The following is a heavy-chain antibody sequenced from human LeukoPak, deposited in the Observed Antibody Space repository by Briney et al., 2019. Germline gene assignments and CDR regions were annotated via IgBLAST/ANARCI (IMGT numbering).Heavy chain of an antibody. J-gene: IGHJ5*02. Sequence: GASVKVSCKASGYTLADYYMHWVRQAPGQGLEWMGWINPNSGVTNYAQKFQGRVTMTRDTSISTVYMELSRLRSDDTAVYYCARDLLYCSRTSCYELGWFDPWGQGTLVTVSS. CDR1: GYTLADYY. CDR3: ARDLLYCSRTSCYELGWFDP. V-gene: IGHV1-2*02. CDR2: INPNSGVT. D-gene: IGHD2-2*01.